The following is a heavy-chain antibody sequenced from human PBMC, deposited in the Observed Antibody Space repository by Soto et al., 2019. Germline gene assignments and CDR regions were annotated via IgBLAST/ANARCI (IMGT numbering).Heavy chain of an antibody. J-gene: IGHJ6*02. CDR1: GFTFSSYA. Sequence: PVGSLRLSCAASGFTFSSYAMHWVRQAPGKGLEWVAVISYDGSNKYYADSVKGRFTISRDNSKNTLYLQMNSLRAEDTAVYYCARDARYRITMVRGVITPPDVWGQGTTVTAP. V-gene: IGHV3-30-3*01. CDR2: ISYDGSNK. CDR3: ARDARYRITMVRGVITPPDV. D-gene: IGHD3-10*01.